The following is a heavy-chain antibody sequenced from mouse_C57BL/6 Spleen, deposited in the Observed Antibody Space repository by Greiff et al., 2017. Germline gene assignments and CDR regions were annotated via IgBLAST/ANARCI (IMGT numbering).Heavy chain of an antibody. D-gene: IGHD2-4*01. CDR2: IDPSDSET. J-gene: IGHJ3*01. CDR1: GYTFTSYW. CDR3: ARSDDCDSAWFAY. Sequence: QVQLQQPGAELVRPGSSVKLSCKASGYTFTSYWMHWVKQRPIQGLEWIGNIDPSDSETHYNQKFKDKATLTVDKSSSTAYMQLSSRTSEDSAVYYCARSDDCDSAWFAYWGQGTLVTVSA. V-gene: IGHV1-52*01.